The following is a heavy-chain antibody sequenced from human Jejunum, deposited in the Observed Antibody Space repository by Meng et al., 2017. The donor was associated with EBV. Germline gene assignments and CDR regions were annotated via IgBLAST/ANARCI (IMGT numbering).Heavy chain of an antibody. CDR3: ASALSPPPFAY. CDR1: GYTFSRYA. CDR2: INPRTENP. Sequence: QVQLVQSGPELKKPGASGKVSCKASGYTFSRYAMNWVRQAPGQGLEWMGWINPRTENPAYAQGFTRLFFFSLDTSVSTAYLQISSLKAEDTAVSYCASALSPPPFAYLGQGTMVTVSS. J-gene: IGHJ4*02. V-gene: IGHV7-4-1*02.